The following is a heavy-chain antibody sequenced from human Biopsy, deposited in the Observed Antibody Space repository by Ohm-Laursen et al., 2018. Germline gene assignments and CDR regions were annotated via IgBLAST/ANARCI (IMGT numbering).Heavy chain of an antibody. CDR2: INQAGTT. J-gene: IGHJ4*02. CDR3: GNEVHGRDY. D-gene: IGHD2-15*01. CDR1: GKTFSDYQ. V-gene: IGHV4-34*08. Sequence: PSDTLSPTCAVFGKTFSDYQWSWIRQPPGKGLEWIGQINQAGTTNYNPSLKSRVSISADASKYEFSLRLTSVTAADTAVYLCGNEVHGRDYWGLGAQVTVSS.